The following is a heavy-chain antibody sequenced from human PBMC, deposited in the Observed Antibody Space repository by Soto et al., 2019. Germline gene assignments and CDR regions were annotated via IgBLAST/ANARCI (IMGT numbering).Heavy chain of an antibody. Sequence: QVQLVESGGGVVQPGRSLRLSCAASGFTFSSYAMHWVRQAPGKGLEWVAVISYDGSNKYYADSVKGRFTTSRDNSKNTLYLQMNSLRAEDTAGYYCARDYPVRTRLSFDYWGQGTLVTVSS. CDR2: ISYDGSNK. CDR3: ARDYPVRTRLSFDY. CDR1: GFTFSSYA. J-gene: IGHJ4*02. V-gene: IGHV3-30-3*01.